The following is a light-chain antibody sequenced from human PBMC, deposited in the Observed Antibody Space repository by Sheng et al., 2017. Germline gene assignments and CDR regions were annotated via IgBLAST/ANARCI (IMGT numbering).Light chain of an antibody. V-gene: IGLV3-1*01. Sequence: SYELTQPPSVSVSPGQTASITCSGDKLGDKYVSWYQQKAGQSPVVVIYQDTKRPSGIPERFSGSNSGKTATLTISGTQAMDEADYYCQAWDSSTIVFGTGTKVAVL. CDR3: QAWDSSTIV. CDR1: KLGDKY. J-gene: IGLJ1*01. CDR2: QDT.